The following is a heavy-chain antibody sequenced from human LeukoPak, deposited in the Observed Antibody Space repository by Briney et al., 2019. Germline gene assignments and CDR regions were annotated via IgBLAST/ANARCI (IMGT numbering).Heavy chain of an antibody. D-gene: IGHD3-9*01. CDR1: GASINSYY. Sequence: PSETLSLTCSVSGASINSYYWNWIRQSPGKGLEWLGNIHYRGTTNYNPSLKSRVTLSLDSSKSQFALKLSSVTAADTAVYYCARGRAYYDILTGYKPYYFDYWGQGTLVTVSS. CDR2: IHYRGTT. CDR3: ARGRAYYDILTGYKPYYFDY. V-gene: IGHV4-59*12. J-gene: IGHJ4*02.